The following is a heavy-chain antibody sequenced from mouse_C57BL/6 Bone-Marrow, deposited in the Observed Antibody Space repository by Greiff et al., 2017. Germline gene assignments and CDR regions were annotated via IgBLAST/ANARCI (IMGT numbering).Heavy chain of an antibody. V-gene: IGHV1-64*01. CDR2: IHPNSGST. CDR1: GYTFTSYW. CDR3: ARRRIYFLLAY. Sequence: QVQLQQPGAELVKPGASVKLSCKASGYTFTSYWMHWVKQRPGQGLEWIGMIHPNSGSTNYNEKFKSKATLTVDKSSSAAYMQLSSLTSEDSAVYYCARRRIYFLLAYWGQGTLVTVSA. D-gene: IGHD2-1*01. J-gene: IGHJ3*01.